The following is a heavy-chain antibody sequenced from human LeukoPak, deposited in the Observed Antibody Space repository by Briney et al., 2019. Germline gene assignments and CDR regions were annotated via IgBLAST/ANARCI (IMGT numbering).Heavy chain of an antibody. CDR2: IGEEKSGSWT. Sequence: GGSLRLSCAGSGFTLSNYPMGWVRQAPVKGLEWLSAIGEEKSGSWTKSADSVKGRFTISRDNSENTLYLQMDSLTVEDTAVYYFAKAGVISGWDYWGQGVLVTVSS. CDR1: GFTLSNYP. J-gene: IGHJ4*02. CDR3: AKAGVISGWDY. V-gene: IGHV3-23*01. D-gene: IGHD3-3*02.